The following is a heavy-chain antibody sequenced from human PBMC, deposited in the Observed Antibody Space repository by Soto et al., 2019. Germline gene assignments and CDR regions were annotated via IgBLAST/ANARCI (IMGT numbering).Heavy chain of an antibody. Sequence: EVQLEESGGGLVQPGGSLRLSCAASGLTVSNNYMRWVRHAPGKGLEWVSVIYRGGDSYYADSVNGRFTISRDNSKNTLYLQMNSLRDEDTAVYYCASCHWNGPNDYWGQRTLVTVSS. CDR3: ASCHWNGPNDY. J-gene: IGHJ4*02. D-gene: IGHD1-1*01. CDR2: IYRGGDS. V-gene: IGHV3-66*01. CDR1: GLTVSNNY.